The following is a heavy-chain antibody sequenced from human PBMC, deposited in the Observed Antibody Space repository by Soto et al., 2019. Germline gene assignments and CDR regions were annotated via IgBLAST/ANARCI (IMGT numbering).Heavy chain of an antibody. Sequence: QLQLQDSGSGLVKPSQTLSLTCAVSGGSISSGGYSWSWIRQPPGKGLEWIGYNYHSGSTYYNPTLKSRVTTSIDRSKNQFSLKLSSVTAADTAVYYCARAPDYWGQGILVTVSS. CDR3: ARAPDY. J-gene: IGHJ4*02. CDR1: GGSISSGGYS. V-gene: IGHV4-30-2*01. CDR2: NYHSGST.